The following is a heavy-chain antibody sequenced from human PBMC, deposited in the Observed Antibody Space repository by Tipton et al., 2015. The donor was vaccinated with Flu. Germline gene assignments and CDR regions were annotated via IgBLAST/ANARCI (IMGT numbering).Heavy chain of an antibody. V-gene: IGHV3-7*03. CDR3: AAFCGFDCYLINF. CDR1: GFTFTSYW. Sequence: SLRLSCAASGFTFTSYWMSWVRQAPRKGLEWVAHISRDGNDKYYVDSVKGRFTISRDNAKKSLSLQMNSLRAEDTAVYYCAAFCGFDCYLINFWGQGTLVTVSS. CDR2: ISRDGNDK. J-gene: IGHJ4*02. D-gene: IGHD2-21*01.